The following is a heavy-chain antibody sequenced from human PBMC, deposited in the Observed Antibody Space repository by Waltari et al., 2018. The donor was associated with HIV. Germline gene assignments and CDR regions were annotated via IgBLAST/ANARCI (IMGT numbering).Heavy chain of an antibody. Sequence: VQLVESGGGLIQPGGSLRLSCAASGFSVSDNYMSWVRQAPGKRPEWVSVVYLGGSTDYADSVRGRFTTSRDESKNMLYLQMNSLRAEDTAVYYCARALTRGLWDSWGQGTLVSVSS. D-gene: IGHD2-2*01. CDR1: GFSVSDNY. CDR3: ARALTRGLWDS. V-gene: IGHV3-53*01. J-gene: IGHJ4*02. CDR2: VYLGGST.